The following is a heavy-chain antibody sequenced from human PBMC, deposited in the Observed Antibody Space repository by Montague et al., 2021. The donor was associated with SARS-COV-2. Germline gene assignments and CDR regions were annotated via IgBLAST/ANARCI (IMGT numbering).Heavy chain of an antibody. V-gene: IGHV4-59*01. CDR3: ASQEVDTAMDRNYYYYAMDV. CDR2: SYYSGSS. D-gene: IGHD5-18*01. J-gene: IGHJ6*02. CDR1: GGSISSDY. Sequence: SETLSLTCTVSGGSISSDYWGWIWQPPGKGMEWIGYSYYSGSSNYNSSXXSRVTISVDTSKNQFSLKLSSVTAADTAVYYCASQEVDTAMDRNYYYYAMDVWGQGTTVTVSS.